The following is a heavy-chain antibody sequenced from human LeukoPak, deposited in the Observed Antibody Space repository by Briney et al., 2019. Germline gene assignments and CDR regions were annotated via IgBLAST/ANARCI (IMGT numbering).Heavy chain of an antibody. J-gene: IGHJ4*02. V-gene: IGHV1-18*01. CDR1: GYTFTSYG. D-gene: IGHD3-9*01. CDR3: ARDKPWGLTYDTLTGYYLGGFDY. CDR2: ISAYNGNT. Sequence: ASVKVSCKASGYTFTSYGVSWVRQAPGQGLEWMGWISAYNGNTNYAQKLQGRVTMTTDTSTSTAYMELRSLRSDDTAVYYCARDKPWGLTYDTLTGYYLGGFDYWGQGTLVTVSS.